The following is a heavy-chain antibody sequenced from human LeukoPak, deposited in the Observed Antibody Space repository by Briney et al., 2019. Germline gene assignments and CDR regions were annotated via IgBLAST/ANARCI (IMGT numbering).Heavy chain of an antibody. CDR3: ASDRDSSGFSDY. D-gene: IGHD3-22*01. J-gene: IGHJ4*02. CDR1: GFTFSDYA. CDR2: ISSGSTTI. V-gene: IGHV3-48*01. Sequence: GGSLRLSCAGSGFTFSDYAMNWVRQAPGKGLEWVSYISSGSTTIYNADSVKGRFTISRDNAKNSLYLQMNSLRAEDTAVYYCASDRDSSGFSDYWGQGTLVTVSS.